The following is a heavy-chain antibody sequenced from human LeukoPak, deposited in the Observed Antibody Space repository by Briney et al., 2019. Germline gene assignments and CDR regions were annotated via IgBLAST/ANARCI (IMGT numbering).Heavy chain of an antibody. Sequence: GESLKISCKGSGYSFTSYWIGWVRQMPGKGLEWMGIIYPGDSDTRYSPSFQGQVTFSADKSIITAYLQWSSLKASDTAMYYCARQTTQMDIVVVPAAWDYWGPGTLVTVSS. V-gene: IGHV5-51*01. CDR2: IYPGDSDT. J-gene: IGHJ4*02. D-gene: IGHD2-2*03. CDR1: GYSFTSYW. CDR3: ARQTTQMDIVVVPAAWDY.